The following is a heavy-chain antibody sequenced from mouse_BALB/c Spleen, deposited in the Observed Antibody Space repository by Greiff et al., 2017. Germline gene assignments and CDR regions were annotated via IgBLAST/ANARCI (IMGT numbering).Heavy chain of an antibody. CDR1: GFSLTGYG. CDR2: IWGDGST. Sequence: QVQLKESGPGLVAPSQSLSITCTVSGFSLTGYGVNWVRQPPGQGLEWLGMIWGDGSTDYNSALKSRLSISKDNSKSQVFLKMNSLQTDDTARYYCDIKYVYDYAMDYWGQGTSVTVSS. CDR3: DIKYVYDYAMDY. J-gene: IGHJ4*01. D-gene: IGHD5-1-1*01. V-gene: IGHV2-6-7*01.